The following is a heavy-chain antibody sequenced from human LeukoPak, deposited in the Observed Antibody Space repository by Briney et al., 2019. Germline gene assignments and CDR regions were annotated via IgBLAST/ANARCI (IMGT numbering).Heavy chain of an antibody. Sequence: KPSETLSLTCAVYGGSFSGYYWSWIRQPPGKGLEWIGEINHSGSSNFNPSLKSRVIISVDTSKNQFSLNLSSVTAADTAEYYCARANAHFDYWGQGTPVTVSS. CDR3: ARANAHFDY. CDR1: GGSFSGYY. V-gene: IGHV4-34*01. CDR2: INHSGSS. J-gene: IGHJ4*02.